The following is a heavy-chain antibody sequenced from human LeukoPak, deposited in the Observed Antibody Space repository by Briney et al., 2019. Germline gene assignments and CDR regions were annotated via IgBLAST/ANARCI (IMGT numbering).Heavy chain of an antibody. Sequence: SETLSLTCTVSGGSINNHYWSWIRQPPGKGLEWIGYIHSTGSTHYNPSLKSRVTISVDRSENQFSLKVTSVTAADTAVYCCASLGFCTGTRCLEDSWGQGTLVTVAS. CDR1: GGSINNHY. CDR2: IHSTGST. CDR3: ASLGFCTGTRCLEDS. J-gene: IGHJ4*02. V-gene: IGHV4-59*11. D-gene: IGHD2-2*03.